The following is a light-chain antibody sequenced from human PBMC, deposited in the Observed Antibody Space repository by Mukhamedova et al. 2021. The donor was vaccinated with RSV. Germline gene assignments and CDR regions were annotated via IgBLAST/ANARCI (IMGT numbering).Light chain of an antibody. V-gene: IGKV1-5*03. Sequence: RVTITCRASESVSSWLAWYQQKPGKAPKLLIYKASSLESGVPSRFSGSGSGTEFTLTISSLQPDDFATYYCQQYSSYCTFGQGTKL. CDR3: QQYSSYCT. J-gene: IGKJ2*02. CDR1: ESVSSW. CDR2: KAS.